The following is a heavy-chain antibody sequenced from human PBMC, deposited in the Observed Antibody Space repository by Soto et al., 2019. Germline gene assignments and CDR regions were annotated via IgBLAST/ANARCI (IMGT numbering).Heavy chain of an antibody. Sequence: GGSLRLSCAASGFRFRTRAMSWVRQAPGKGLEWVASIRPGGDSTYYADSVKGRFAVSRDNSNVTLYLQMDSLRVEDTAIYYCTTHEEGAPWAGGFDSWGQGTLVTRLL. CDR2: IRPGGDST. CDR1: GFRFRTRA. V-gene: IGHV3-23*01. CDR3: TTHEEGAPWAGGFDS. D-gene: IGHD1-26*01. J-gene: IGHJ5*01.